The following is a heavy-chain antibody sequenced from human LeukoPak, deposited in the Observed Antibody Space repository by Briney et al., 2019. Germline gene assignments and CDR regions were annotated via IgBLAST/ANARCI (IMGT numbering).Heavy chain of an antibody. CDR3: ASYDSSGYYVY. V-gene: IGHV1-69*13. CDR1: GCTFSSYA. Sequence: ASVKVSCKASGCTFSSYAISWVRQAPGQGLEWMGGIIPIFGTANYAQKFQGRVTITADESTSTAYMELSSLRSEDTAVYYCASYDSSGYYVYWGQGTLVTVSS. J-gene: IGHJ4*02. CDR2: IIPIFGTA. D-gene: IGHD3-22*01.